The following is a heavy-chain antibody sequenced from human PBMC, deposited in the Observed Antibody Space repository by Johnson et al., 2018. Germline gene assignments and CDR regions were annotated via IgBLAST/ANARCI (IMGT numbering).Heavy chain of an antibody. CDR2: IGSAGDT. D-gene: IGHD1-26*01. V-gene: IGHV3-13*01. CDR1: GLTFSSYD. CDR3: ARDLGGGYFAFDI. Sequence: VQLVESGGGWVQPGGSLRLSCAASGLTFSSYDMHWVRQATGKGLEWVSGIGSAGDTYYPGSVKGRFTISRENAKNSLYLQMNSLRAEDTAVYYCARDLGGGYFAFDIWGQGTMVTVSS. J-gene: IGHJ3*02.